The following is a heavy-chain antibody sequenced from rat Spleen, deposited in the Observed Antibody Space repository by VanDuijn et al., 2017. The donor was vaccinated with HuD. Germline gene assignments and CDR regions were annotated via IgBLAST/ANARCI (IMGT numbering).Heavy chain of an antibody. Sequence: EVQLVETGGSLVQPGKSLKLTCATSGFTFSNAWMHWVRQSPEKQLEWVAQIKAKSNNYATYYAESVKGRFTISRDDSKSSVYLQMNSLKEEDTAIYYCTWNFDYWGQGVMVTVSS. CDR2: IKAKSNNYAT. CDR3: TWNFDY. J-gene: IGHJ2*01. V-gene: IGHV6-8*01. CDR1: GFTFSNAW.